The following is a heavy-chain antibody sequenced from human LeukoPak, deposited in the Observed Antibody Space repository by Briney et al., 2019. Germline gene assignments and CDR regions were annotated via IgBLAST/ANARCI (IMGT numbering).Heavy chain of an antibody. V-gene: IGHV3-30-3*01. D-gene: IGHD6-13*01. CDR2: ISYDGSNK. CDR1: GFTFSSYA. J-gene: IGHJ4*02. Sequence: GGSLRLSCAASGFTFSSYAMHWVRQAPGKGLEWVAVISYDGSNKYYADSVKGRFTISRDNSKNTLYLQMNSLRAEGTAVYYCAKDHSSSWYDACFDYWGQGTLVTVSS. CDR3: AKDHSSSWYDACFDY.